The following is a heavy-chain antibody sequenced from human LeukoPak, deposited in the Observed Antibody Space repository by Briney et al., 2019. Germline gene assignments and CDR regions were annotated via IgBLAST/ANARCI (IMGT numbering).Heavy chain of an antibody. J-gene: IGHJ4*02. CDR1: GYTFTSYG. V-gene: IGHV1-18*04. D-gene: IGHD4-17*01. CDR2: ISAYNGNT. Sequence: ASVKVSCKASGYTFTSYGISWVRQAPGQGLEWMGWISAYNGNTNHAQKLQGRVTMTTNTSTSTAYMELRSLRSDDTAVYYCAREWGDYGDYDPLDYWGQGTLVTVSS. CDR3: AREWGDYGDYDPLDY.